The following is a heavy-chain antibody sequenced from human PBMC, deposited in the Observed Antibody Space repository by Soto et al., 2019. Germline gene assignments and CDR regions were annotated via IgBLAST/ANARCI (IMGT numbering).Heavy chain of an antibody. CDR2: ISSSSSSSYI. V-gene: IGHV3-21*01. CDR3: ARDQAYSSGWSSYY. CDR1: GFTFSSYS. Sequence: EVQLVESGGGLVKPGGSLRLSCAASGFTFSSYSMNWVRQAPGKGLEWVSSISSSSSSSYIYYADSVKGRFTISRDNAKNSLYLQMNSLRAEDTAVYYCARDQAYSSGWSSYYWGQGTLVTVSS. J-gene: IGHJ4*02. D-gene: IGHD6-19*01.